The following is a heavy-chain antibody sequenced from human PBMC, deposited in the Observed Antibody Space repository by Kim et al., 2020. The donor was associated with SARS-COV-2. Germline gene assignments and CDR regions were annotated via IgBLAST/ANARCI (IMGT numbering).Heavy chain of an antibody. J-gene: IGHJ4*02. Sequence: NKYYPDSVKGRFPLSRDNSKNTLYLQMNSLRAEDTAVYYCARGTSERPFDYWGQGTLVTVSS. V-gene: IGHV3-33*01. CDR2: NK. CDR3: ARGTSERPFDY.